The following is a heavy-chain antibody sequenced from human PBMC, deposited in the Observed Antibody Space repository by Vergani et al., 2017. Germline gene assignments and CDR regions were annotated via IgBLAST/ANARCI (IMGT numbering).Heavy chain of an antibody. J-gene: IGHJ4*02. CDR3: AKGKYCSGGSCYQFDY. CDR2: ISSSSSYI. V-gene: IGHV3-21*01. CDR1: GFTFSSYS. D-gene: IGHD2-15*01. Sequence: EVQLVESGGGLVKPGGSLRLSCAASGFTFSSYSMNWVRQAPGKGLEWVSSISSSSSYIYYADSVKGRFTISRGNAKNSLYLQMNSLRAEDTAVYYCAKGKYCSGGSCYQFDYWGQGTLVTVSS.